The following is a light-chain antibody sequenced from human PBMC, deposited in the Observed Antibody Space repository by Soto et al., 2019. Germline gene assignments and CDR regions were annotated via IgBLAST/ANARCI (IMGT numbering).Light chain of an antibody. CDR1: QNIIFY. Sequence: DIQMTQSPSSLSASVGDRVTITCRASQNIIFYLNWYQQKIGKPPKLLISAASNLQSGVPSRFSGSGSGTDFTLPISNLQPEDFATYFCQQSYTTPVYSFGQGTKLEIK. V-gene: IGKV1-39*01. CDR3: QQSYTTPVYS. J-gene: IGKJ2*01. CDR2: AAS.